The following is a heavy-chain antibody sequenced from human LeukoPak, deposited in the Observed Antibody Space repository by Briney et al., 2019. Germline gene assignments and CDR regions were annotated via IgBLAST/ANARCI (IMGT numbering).Heavy chain of an antibody. D-gene: IGHD3-10*01. J-gene: IGHJ4*02. CDR1: GGSIISYY. V-gene: IGHV4-59*08. CDR3: ARLGYGSGSYLPYYFDY. Sequence: SETLSLTCTVSGGSIISYYWSWIRQPPGKGLEWIGYIYYSGSTNYNPSLKSRVTISVDTSKNQFSLKLSSVTAADTAVYYCARLGYGSGSYLPYYFDYWGQGTLVTVSS. CDR2: IYYSGST.